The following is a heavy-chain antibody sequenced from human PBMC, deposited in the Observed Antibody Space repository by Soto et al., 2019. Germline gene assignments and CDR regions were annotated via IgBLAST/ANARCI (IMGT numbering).Heavy chain of an antibody. D-gene: IGHD3-16*01. Sequence: QVQLVQSGAEVKKPGASVKVSCKASGYTFTSYGISWVRQAPGQGLEWMGWINPYNGNTNYAQKLQGRVTMTTDTSTNTDYMELRCLRSDDTAVYYCARDWFGIDYWGQGTLVTVSS. V-gene: IGHV1-18*01. CDR2: INPYNGNT. J-gene: IGHJ4*02. CDR1: GYTFTSYG. CDR3: ARDWFGIDY.